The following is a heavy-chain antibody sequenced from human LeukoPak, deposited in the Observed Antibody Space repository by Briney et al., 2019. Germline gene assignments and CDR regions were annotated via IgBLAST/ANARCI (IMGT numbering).Heavy chain of an antibody. V-gene: IGHV4-4*07. J-gene: IGHJ3*02. D-gene: IGHD5-18*01. CDR1: GGSISSYY. Sequence: SETLSLTCAVSGGSISSYYWSWIRQPAGQGLEWIGRIYTSGSTNYNPSLESRVTMSVDTSENQFSLKLSSVTAADTALYYCATLRGYSYGHDAFDIWGQGTMVTVSS. CDR3: ATLRGYSYGHDAFDI. CDR2: IYTSGST.